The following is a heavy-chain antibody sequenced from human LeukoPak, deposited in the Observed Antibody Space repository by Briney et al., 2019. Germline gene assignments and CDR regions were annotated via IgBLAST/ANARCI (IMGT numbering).Heavy chain of an antibody. J-gene: IGHJ4*02. CDR1: GFTFSSYG. V-gene: IGHV3-33*01. CDR3: AIQPYGGIGGDY. CDR2: IWYDGSNK. D-gene: IGHD4-23*01. Sequence: GGSLRLSCAASGFTFSSYGMHGVRQAPGKGLEWVAVIWYDGSNKYYADSVKGRFTISRDNSKNTLYLQMNSLRAEDTAVYYCAIQPYGGIGGDYWVQGTLVTVSS.